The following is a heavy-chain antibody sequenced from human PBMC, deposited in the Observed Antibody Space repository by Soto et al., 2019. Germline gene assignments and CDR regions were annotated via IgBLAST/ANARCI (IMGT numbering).Heavy chain of an antibody. Sequence: EVQLVETGGGLIQPGGSLRLSCAASGFTVSSNYMSWVRQAPGRGLEWVSFIYSGGRTYYADSVKGRFTISRDNSKNTLYLQMNSLRAEDTAVYYCAREAISSDYFDYWGQGTLVIVSS. V-gene: IGHV3-53*02. J-gene: IGHJ4*02. D-gene: IGHD3-22*01. CDR2: IYSGGRT. CDR3: AREAISSDYFDY. CDR1: GFTVSSNY.